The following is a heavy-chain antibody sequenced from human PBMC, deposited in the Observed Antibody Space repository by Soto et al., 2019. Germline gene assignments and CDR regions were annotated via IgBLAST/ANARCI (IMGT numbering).Heavy chain of an antibody. CDR1: GFTFSSYW. CDR3: ARGEMATITASDY. V-gene: IGHV3-74*01. Sequence: PGGSLRLSCAASGFTFSSYWMHWVRQAPGKGLVWVSRIYTDVSTTTYADSVKGRFTISRDNAKNTLYLQMSSLRAEDTALYYCARGEMATITASDYWGQGTLVTVSS. J-gene: IGHJ4*02. CDR2: IYTDVSTT. D-gene: IGHD5-12*01.